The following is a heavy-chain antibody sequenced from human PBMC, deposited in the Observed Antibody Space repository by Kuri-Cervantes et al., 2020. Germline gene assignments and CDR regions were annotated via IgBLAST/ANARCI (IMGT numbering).Heavy chain of an antibody. V-gene: IGHV1-69*13. CDR3: ARGVAGACTMWLVY. CDR1: GGTFSSYA. Sequence: SVQVSCKASGGTFSSYAISWVRQAPGQGLEWMGGIIPIFGTANYAQKFQGRVTITAGASTSTAYMELSSLRSEDTAVYYCARGVAGACTMWLVYWGQGTLVTVSS. CDR2: IIPIFGTA. J-gene: IGHJ4*02. D-gene: IGHD1-1*01.